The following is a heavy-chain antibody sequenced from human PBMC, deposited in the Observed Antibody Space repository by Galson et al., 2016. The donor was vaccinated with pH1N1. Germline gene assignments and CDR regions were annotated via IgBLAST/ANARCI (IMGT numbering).Heavy chain of an antibody. D-gene: IGHD3-3*02. V-gene: IGHV3-30-3*01. CDR3: ARPTAILGVFVPFAPFDI. J-gene: IGHJ4*02. CDR1: GFTFNTYA. CDR2: ISYDGIKK. Sequence: SLRLSCAASGFTFNTYAMHWVRQAPGKGLEWVAFISYDGIKKDFADSVKGRFTISRDNSKKTVFLQVNSLRAEDTAVYYFARPTAILGVFVPFAPFDIWGQGTLVTVSS.